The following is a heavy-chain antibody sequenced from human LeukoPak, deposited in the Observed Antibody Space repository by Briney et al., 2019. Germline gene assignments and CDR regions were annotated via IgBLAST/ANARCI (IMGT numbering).Heavy chain of an antibody. V-gene: IGHV3-53*01. J-gene: IGHJ4*02. CDR2: IYSGGST. Sequence: PGGSLRLSCVAPGFNVRSNYMSWVRQAPGKGLEWVSVIYSGGSTYYAKSVEGRFTISRDNSKNTLYLQMNSLRVEDTAVYYCARKLLSPAAPFDYWGPGTLVTVSS. D-gene: IGHD4-23*01. CDR3: ARKLLSPAAPFDY. CDR1: GFNVRSNY.